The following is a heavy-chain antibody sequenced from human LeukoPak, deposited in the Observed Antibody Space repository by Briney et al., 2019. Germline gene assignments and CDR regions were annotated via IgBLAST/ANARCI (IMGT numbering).Heavy chain of an antibody. V-gene: IGHV4-39*01. J-gene: IGHJ5*02. D-gene: IGHD3-9*01. CDR1: GGSISSYY. CDR3: ASGYYDILTGYKFGFFGWFDP. Sequence: SETLSLTCTVSGGSISSYYWGWIRQPPGKGLEWIGSIYYSGSTYYNPSLKSRVTISVDTSKNQFSLKLSSVTAADTAVYYCASGYYDILTGYKFGFFGWFDPWGQGTLVTVSS. CDR2: IYYSGST.